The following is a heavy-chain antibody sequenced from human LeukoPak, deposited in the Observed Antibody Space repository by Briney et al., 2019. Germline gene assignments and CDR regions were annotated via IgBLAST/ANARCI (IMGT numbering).Heavy chain of an antibody. V-gene: IGHV4-4*02. J-gene: IGHJ3*02. D-gene: IGHD1-26*01. CDR2: IYHSGST. CDR1: GGSISSSQW. CDR3: ARGSGSYYSGAFNI. Sequence: SETLSLTCAVSGGSISSSQWWTWVRQPPGKGLEWVGEIYHSGSTNYNPSLKSRVSMSVDKSKNQFSLKLSSVTAADTAVYFCARGSGSYYSGAFNIWGQGTMVTVSS.